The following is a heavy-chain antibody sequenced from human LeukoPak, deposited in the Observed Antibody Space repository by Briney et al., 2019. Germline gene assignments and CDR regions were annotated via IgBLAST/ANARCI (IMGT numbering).Heavy chain of an antibody. V-gene: IGHV3-48*04. CDR3: ARGTRQLVGAFDI. D-gene: IGHD6-13*01. Sequence: GGSQRLSCAASGFTFSSYSMNWVRQAPGKGLEWVSYISSSSSTIYYADSVKGRFTISRDNAKNSLYLQMNSLRAEDTAVYYCARGTRQLVGAFDIWGQGTMVTVSS. CDR2: ISSSSSTI. CDR1: GFTFSSYS. J-gene: IGHJ3*02.